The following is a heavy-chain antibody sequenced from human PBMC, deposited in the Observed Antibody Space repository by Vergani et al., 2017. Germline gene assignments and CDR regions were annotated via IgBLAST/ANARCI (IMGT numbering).Heavy chain of an antibody. CDR3: ARAHKVGALALGY. CDR2: IYYSGST. V-gene: IGHV4-39*07. Sequence: QLQLQESGPGLVKPSETLSLTCTVSGGSISSSSYYWGWIRQPPGKGLEWIGSIYYSGSTYYNPSLKSRVTISVDTSKNQFSLKLSSVTAADTAVYYGARAHKVGALALGYWGQGTLVTVSS. D-gene: IGHD1-26*01. J-gene: IGHJ4*02. CDR1: GGSISSSSYY.